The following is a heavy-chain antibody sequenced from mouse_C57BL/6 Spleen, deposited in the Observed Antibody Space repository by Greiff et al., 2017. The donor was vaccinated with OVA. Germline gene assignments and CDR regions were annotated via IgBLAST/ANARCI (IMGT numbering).Heavy chain of an antibody. J-gene: IGHJ4*01. CDR3: ARRHGSRYNYAMDY. CDR1: GYTFTSYW. D-gene: IGHD1-1*01. CDR2: IHPNSGST. V-gene: IGHV1-64*01. Sequence: QVQLQQPGAELVKPGASVKLSCKASGYTFTSYWMHWVKQRPGQGLEWIGMIHPNSGSTNYNEKFKSKATLTVDKSSSTAYMQLSSLTSEDSAVYYCARRHGSRYNYAMDYWGQGTSVTVSS.